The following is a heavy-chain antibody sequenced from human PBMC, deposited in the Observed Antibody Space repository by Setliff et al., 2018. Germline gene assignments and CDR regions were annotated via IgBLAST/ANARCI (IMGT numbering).Heavy chain of an antibody. D-gene: IGHD2-15*01. Sequence: GGSLRLSCTASGYTFGEYAVTWFRQAPGKGLEWIGYIRSKAYGGAATSAASVTGRFSISRDDSKSIATLQMSSLKIEDTAMYYCSRGVSGSSWRGDNWGQGTLVTVSS. J-gene: IGHJ4*02. V-gene: IGHV3-49*03. CDR2: IRSKAYGGAA. CDR3: SRGVSGSSWRGDN. CDR1: GYTFGEYA.